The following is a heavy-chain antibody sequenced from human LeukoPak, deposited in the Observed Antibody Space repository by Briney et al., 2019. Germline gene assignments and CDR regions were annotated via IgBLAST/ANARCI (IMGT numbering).Heavy chain of an antibody. CDR2: INHSGST. D-gene: IGHD1-26*01. Sequence: SETLSLTCAVYGGSFSGYYWSWIRQPPGKGLEWIGEINHSGSTNYNPSLKSRVTISVDTSKNQFSLKLSSVTAADTAVYYCARERATTPHYYYYYMDVWGKGTTVTISS. CDR3: ARERATTPHYYYYYMDV. V-gene: IGHV4-34*01. J-gene: IGHJ6*03. CDR1: GGSFSGYY.